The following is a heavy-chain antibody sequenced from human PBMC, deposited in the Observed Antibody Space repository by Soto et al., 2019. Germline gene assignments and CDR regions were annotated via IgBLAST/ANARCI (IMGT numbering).Heavy chain of an antibody. CDR1: GFTFGSYW. CDR2: IGDDGTLK. D-gene: IGHD6-13*01. CDR3: ASARLSSSSWYKWAFDP. V-gene: IGHV3-74*01. Sequence: EVPLVESGGGLVQPGGSLRLSCAASGFTFGSYWMHWVRQVPGKGLVWVSRIGDDGTLKDYADSVKGRFTISRDNAKNTLYLQMSSLRVEDTAVYFCASARLSSSSWYKWAFDPWGQGAQVIVSS. J-gene: IGHJ5*02.